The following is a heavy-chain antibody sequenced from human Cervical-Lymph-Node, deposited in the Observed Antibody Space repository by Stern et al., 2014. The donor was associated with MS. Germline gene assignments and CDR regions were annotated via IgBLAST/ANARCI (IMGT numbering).Heavy chain of an antibody. CDR3: ARADREYSSAYYFDY. V-gene: IGHV1-46*03. CDR1: GYIFTNYY. J-gene: IGHJ4*02. Sequence: QDQLVQSGAEVRKPGASGKVSCKASGYIFTNYYMHWVRQAPGQGLLWMGIINPSGGSTTYTQTFQGRVTVTRDTSTSTVYMELSSLRSEDTAVYYCARADREYSSAYYFDYWGQGTLVTVSS. D-gene: IGHD3-16*01. CDR2: INPSGGST.